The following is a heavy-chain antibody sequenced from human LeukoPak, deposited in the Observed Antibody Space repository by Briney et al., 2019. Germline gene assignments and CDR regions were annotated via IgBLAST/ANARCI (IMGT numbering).Heavy chain of an antibody. Sequence: SETLSLTCTVSGGSISSYYWSWIRQLAGKGLEWIGRIYTSGSTNYNPSLKSRVTMSVDTSKNQFSLKLSSVTAADTAVYYCARDWWAVAKLDAFDIWGQGTMVTVSS. CDR2: IYTSGST. D-gene: IGHD6-19*01. J-gene: IGHJ3*02. V-gene: IGHV4-4*07. CDR1: GGSISSYY. CDR3: ARDWWAVAKLDAFDI.